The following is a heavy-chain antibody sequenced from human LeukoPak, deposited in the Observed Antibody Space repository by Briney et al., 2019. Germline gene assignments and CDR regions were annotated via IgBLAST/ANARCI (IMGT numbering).Heavy chain of an antibody. CDR1: GFTFSSYW. CDR3: ARARGGYDLDY. V-gene: IGHV3-7*01. J-gene: IGHJ4*02. CDR2: IKQDGGEK. Sequence: GSLRLSCAASGFTFSSYWMSWVRQAPGKGLEWVANIKQDGGEKYYVESVKGRFTISRDNVKNSLYLQMNSLRVEDTAVYYCARARGGYDLDYWGRGILVTVSS. D-gene: IGHD5-12*01.